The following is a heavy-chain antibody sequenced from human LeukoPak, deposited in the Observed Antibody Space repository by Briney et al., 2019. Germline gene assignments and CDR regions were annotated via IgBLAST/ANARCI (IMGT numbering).Heavy chain of an antibody. CDR2: ISGDSIHI. Sequence: GVSLRLSCAAAGFSFSSYSMNWVRQAPGRGLEWVSSISGDSIHIYYADSVRGRFTISRDNAKSSLFLQMNSLRAEDTAVYYCARCSNTVCASSPLAGYLYWGQGTLVTVSS. D-gene: IGHD2-2*01. CDR1: GFSFSSYS. CDR3: ARCSNTVCASSPLAGYLY. V-gene: IGHV3-21*01. J-gene: IGHJ4*02.